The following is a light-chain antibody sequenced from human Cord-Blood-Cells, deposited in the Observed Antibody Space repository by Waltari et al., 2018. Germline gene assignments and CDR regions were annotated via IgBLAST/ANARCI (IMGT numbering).Light chain of an antibody. Sequence: QSALTQPASVSGSPGQSITISCTGTSSDVGGYNYVSWYQQHPGKAPKLMIYDVSNRPSVVSNRFSGSTSGNTASLTISGLQAEYEADYYCSSYTSSSTWVFGGGTKLTVL. J-gene: IGLJ3*02. CDR1: SSDVGGYNY. CDR2: DVS. V-gene: IGLV2-14*01. CDR3: SSYTSSSTWV.